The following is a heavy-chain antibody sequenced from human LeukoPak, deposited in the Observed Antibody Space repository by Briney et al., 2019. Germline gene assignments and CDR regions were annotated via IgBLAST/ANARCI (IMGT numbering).Heavy chain of an antibody. D-gene: IGHD2-15*01. Sequence: ASVKVSCKSSGYTFTNYGITWVRQAPGQGLEWMGWISAYNGNTNYAQKFQGRVTMTTDTSTSTVYMEVRSLRSDDTAMYYCARVCHWDIDNTRGDPVDYWGQGTLVTVSS. CDR2: ISAYNGNT. V-gene: IGHV1-18*01. CDR3: ARVCHWDIDNTRGDPVDY. J-gene: IGHJ4*02. CDR1: GYTFTNYG.